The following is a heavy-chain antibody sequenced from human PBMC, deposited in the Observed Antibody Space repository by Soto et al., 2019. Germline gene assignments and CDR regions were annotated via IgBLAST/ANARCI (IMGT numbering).Heavy chain of an antibody. V-gene: IGHV3-11*01. D-gene: IGHD3-3*01. Sequence: QVQLVESGGGLVKPGGALRLSCAASGFTFSDYYMSWIRQAPGKGLEWVSYISSSGSTIYYADAVKGRFTISRDNAKNSLYLQMNSLRAEDTAVYYCARRVTIFGVDLNYYYYMAVWGKGTTVTVSS. CDR1: GFTFSDYY. J-gene: IGHJ6*03. CDR3: ARRVTIFGVDLNYYYYMAV. CDR2: ISSSGSTI.